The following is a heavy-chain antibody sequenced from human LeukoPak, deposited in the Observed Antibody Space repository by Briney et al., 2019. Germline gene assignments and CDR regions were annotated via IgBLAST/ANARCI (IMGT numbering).Heavy chain of an antibody. J-gene: IGHJ4*02. CDR2: IYYSGST. CDR1: GGSISSRSYY. Sequence: ASETLSLTCTVSGGSISSRSYYGGWIPQPPGEGLEWIGSIYYSGSTCYNPSLKSRVTISVDTSKNQFSLQLNSVSPEDTAVSYCARDRDLITNFDCWGQGTLVTVSS. V-gene: IGHV4-39*02. CDR3: ARDRDLITNFDC. D-gene: IGHD3-16*01.